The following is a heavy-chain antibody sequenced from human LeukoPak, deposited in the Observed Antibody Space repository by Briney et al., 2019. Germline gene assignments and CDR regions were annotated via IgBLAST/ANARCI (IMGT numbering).Heavy chain of an antibody. V-gene: IGHV1-69*04. CDR3: ASPPADYYDSRDYFDY. Sequence: SVKVSCKASGGTFSSYVISWVRQAPGQGLEWMGRIIPILGIANYAQKFQGRATITADKSTSTAYMELSSRRSEDTAVYYCASPPADYYDSRDYFDYWGQGTLVTVSS. J-gene: IGHJ4*02. CDR1: GGTFSSYV. D-gene: IGHD3-22*01. CDR2: IIPILGIA.